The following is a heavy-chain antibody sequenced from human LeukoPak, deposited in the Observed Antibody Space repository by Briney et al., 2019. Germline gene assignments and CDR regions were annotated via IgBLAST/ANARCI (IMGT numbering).Heavy chain of an antibody. CDR2: IYSGGST. CDR1: GFTVSRNY. J-gene: IGHJ4*02. Sequence: GGSLRLSCAVSGFTVSRNYMTWVRQAPGKGLEWVSVIYSGGSTYYADSVKGRFTISRDNSKNTLYLQMNSLRAEDTAVYYCARGTNFDYWGQGTLVTVSS. D-gene: IGHD1-1*01. CDR3: ARGTNFDY. V-gene: IGHV3-66*01.